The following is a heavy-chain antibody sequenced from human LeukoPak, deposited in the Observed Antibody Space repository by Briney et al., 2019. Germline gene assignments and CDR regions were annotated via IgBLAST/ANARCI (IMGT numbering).Heavy chain of an antibody. Sequence: GGSLRLSCAASGFTFDEYAMHWVRQAPGKGLEWVSGISWNSGSMVYADSVKGRFTISRDNRKNSLYLQMNSLRPEDTAFYYCSKADEKDYWGQGTLVTVSS. CDR1: GFTFDEYA. J-gene: IGHJ4*02. V-gene: IGHV3-9*01. CDR3: SKADEKDY. CDR2: ISWNSGSM.